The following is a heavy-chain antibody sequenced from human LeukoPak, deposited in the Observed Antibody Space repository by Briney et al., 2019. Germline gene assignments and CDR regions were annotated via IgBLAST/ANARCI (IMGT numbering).Heavy chain of an antibody. Sequence: PGGSLRLSCAASGFTFSSYSMNWVRQAPGKGLERVSYISSSSSTIYYADSVKGRFTISRDNAKNSLYLQMNSLRAEDTAVYYCAREGPVYDFWSGYYTGGYFDYWGQGTLVTVSS. CDR1: GFTFSSYS. J-gene: IGHJ4*02. CDR3: AREGPVYDFWSGYYTGGYFDY. D-gene: IGHD3-3*01. CDR2: ISSSSSTI. V-gene: IGHV3-48*01.